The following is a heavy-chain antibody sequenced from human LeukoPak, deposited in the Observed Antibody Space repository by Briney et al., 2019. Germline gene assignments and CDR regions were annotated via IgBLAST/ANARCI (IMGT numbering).Heavy chain of an antibody. CDR1: GFTFSSYA. D-gene: IGHD6-19*01. Sequence: GGSLRLSCAASGFTFSSYAMSWVRQAPGKGLEWVSAISGSGGSTYYADSVKGRFAISRDNSKNTLYLQMNSLRAEDTAVYYCAKVSGQWLESIDYWGQGTLVTVSS. CDR3: AKVSGQWLESIDY. V-gene: IGHV3-23*01. CDR2: ISGSGGST. J-gene: IGHJ4*02.